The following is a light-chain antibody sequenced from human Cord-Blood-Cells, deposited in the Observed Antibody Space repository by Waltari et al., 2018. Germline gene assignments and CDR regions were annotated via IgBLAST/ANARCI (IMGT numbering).Light chain of an antibody. Sequence: EIVMTQSPATLSLSPGERPPLACRASQIVSSNLAWYQQKPGQAPRLLIYGASTRATGIPARFSGSGSGTEFTLTISSLQSEDFAVYYCQQYNNWPPYTFGQGTKLEIK. CDR1: QIVSSN. V-gene: IGKV3-15*01. CDR2: GAS. J-gene: IGKJ2*01. CDR3: QQYNNWPPYT.